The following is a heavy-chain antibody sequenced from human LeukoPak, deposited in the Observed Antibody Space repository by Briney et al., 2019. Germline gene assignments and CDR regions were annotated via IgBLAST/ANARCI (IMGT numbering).Heavy chain of an antibody. CDR2: IYYSGST. CDR3: ARVLLGDWGPYFDY. D-gene: IGHD3-16*01. J-gene: IGHJ4*02. V-gene: IGHV4-59*01. CDR1: GGSISSYY. Sequence: PSETLSLTCTVSGGSISSYYWSWIRQPPGKGLEWIGYIYYSGSTNYNPSLKSRVTISVDTSKNQFSLKLSSVTAADTAVYYCARVLLGDWGPYFDYWGQGTLVTVSS.